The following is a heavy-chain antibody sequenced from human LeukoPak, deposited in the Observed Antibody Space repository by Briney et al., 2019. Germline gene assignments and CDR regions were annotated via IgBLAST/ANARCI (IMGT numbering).Heavy chain of an antibody. CDR3: ARGPDSSGYYYFDF. CDR2: IYHSGST. V-gene: IGHV4-30-4*01. Sequence: SQTLSLTCTVSGGSISSGDYYWSWIRQPPGKGLEWIGYIYHSGSTYFNPSLKSRDTISVDTSKNQFSLKLSSVTSADTAVYYCARGPDSSGYYYFDFWGQGTLVTVSS. J-gene: IGHJ4*02. D-gene: IGHD3-22*01. CDR1: GGSISSGDYY.